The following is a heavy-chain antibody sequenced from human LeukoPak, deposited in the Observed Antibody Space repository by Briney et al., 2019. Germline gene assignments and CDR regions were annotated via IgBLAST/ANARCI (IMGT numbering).Heavy chain of an antibody. D-gene: IGHD6-6*01. V-gene: IGHV3-23*01. CDR2: ISGSGGST. Sequence: GGSLRLSCAASGFTFSSYAMSWVRQAPGKGLEWVSAISGSGGSTYYADSVKGRFTISRDNSKNTLYLQMNSLRAEDTAVYYCVPTKRYSSSSPVEARIVLEGLDYWGQGTLVTVSS. J-gene: IGHJ4*02. CDR1: GFTFSSYA. CDR3: VPTKRYSSSSPVEARIVLEGLDY.